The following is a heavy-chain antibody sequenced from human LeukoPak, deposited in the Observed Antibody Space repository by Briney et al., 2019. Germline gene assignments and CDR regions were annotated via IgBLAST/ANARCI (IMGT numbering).Heavy chain of an antibody. J-gene: IGHJ6*02. CDR3: ARDRLDILTGRTYTGMDV. CDR1: GFTFSDYY. D-gene: IGHD3-9*01. CDR2: ISSSGSTT. V-gene: IGHV3-11*01. Sequence: PGGSLRLSCAASGFTFSDYYMSWIRQAPGKGLEWVSYISSSGSTTYYADSVKGRFTISRDNAKNSLYLQMNSLRAEDTAVYYCARDRLDILTGRTYTGMDVWGQGTTVTVSS.